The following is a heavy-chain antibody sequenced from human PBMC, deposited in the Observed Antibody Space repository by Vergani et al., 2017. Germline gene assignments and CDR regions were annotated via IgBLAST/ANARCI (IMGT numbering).Heavy chain of an antibody. CDR1: VYTFTSYA. CDR3: ADGDTAMVTDY. J-gene: IGHJ4*02. D-gene: IGHD5-18*01. CDR2: IIPILGIA. V-gene: IGHV1-69*09. Sequence: QVQLVPSVSELKKPGASVKVSCKASVYTFTSYAMNWVRQAPGQGLEWMGRIIPILGIANYAQKFQGRVTITADKSTSTAYMELSSLRSEDTAVYYCADGDTAMVTDYWGQGTLVTVSS.